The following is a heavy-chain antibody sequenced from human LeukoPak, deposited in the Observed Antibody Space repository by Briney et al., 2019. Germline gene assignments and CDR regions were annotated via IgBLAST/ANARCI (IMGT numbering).Heavy chain of an antibody. V-gene: IGHV3-21*01. Sequence: PGGSLRLSCAASGLTFSGYSMNWVRQAPGKGLEWVSSVSGRGGYIFYADSVKGRFTISRDNAKNSLYLQMNSLRVEDTAVYYCGRDKGDGSYYGMDVWGPGTTVIVSS. D-gene: IGHD5-24*01. CDR3: GRDKGDGSYYGMDV. J-gene: IGHJ6*02. CDR1: GLTFSGYS. CDR2: VSGRGGYI.